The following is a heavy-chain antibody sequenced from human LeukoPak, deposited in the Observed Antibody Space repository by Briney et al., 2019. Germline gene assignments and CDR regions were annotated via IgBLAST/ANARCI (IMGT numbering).Heavy chain of an antibody. CDR3: ARGPGTGWVPDY. Sequence: SETLSLTCAVYGGSFSGYYWSWIRQPPGKGLEWIGEINHSGSTNYNPSPKSRVTISVDTSKNQFSLKLSSVTAADTAVYYCARGPGTGWVPDYWGQGTLVTVSS. D-gene: IGHD1-1*01. CDR1: GGSFSGYY. CDR2: INHSGST. J-gene: IGHJ4*02. V-gene: IGHV4-34*01.